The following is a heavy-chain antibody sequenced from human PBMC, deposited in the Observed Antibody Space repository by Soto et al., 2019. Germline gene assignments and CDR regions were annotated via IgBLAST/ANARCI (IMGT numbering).Heavy chain of an antibody. CDR1: GCSLSTSGVG. V-gene: IGHV2-5*02. CDR2: IYWDDDK. D-gene: IGHD3-10*01. CDR3: AHRITMEIQH. J-gene: IGHJ1*01. Sequence: QITLKESGPTLVKPTQTLTLTCTFSGCSLSTSGVGVCWIRPPPGKALEWLALIYWDDDKRYSPSLKSRLTITKDASKNQVVLTLTNMDPVDTATYSCAHRITMEIQHWCQGTLVTVSS.